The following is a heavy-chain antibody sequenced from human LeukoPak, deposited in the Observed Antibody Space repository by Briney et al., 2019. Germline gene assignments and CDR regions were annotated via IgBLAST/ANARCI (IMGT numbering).Heavy chain of an antibody. CDR1: GYSFTSYW. V-gene: IGHV5-10-1*01. Sequence: NPGESLKISCKGSGYSFTSYWISWVRQMPGKGLEWMGRIDPSDSYTNYSPSFQGHVTISADKSISTAYLQWSSLKASDTAMYYCARISYGIAAVGGDFPHWGQGTLVTVSS. CDR3: ARISYGIAAVGGDFPH. J-gene: IGHJ1*01. D-gene: IGHD6-13*01. CDR2: IDPSDSYT.